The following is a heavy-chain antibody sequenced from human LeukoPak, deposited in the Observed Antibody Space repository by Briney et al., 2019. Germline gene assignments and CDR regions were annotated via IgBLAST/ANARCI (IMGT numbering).Heavy chain of an antibody. V-gene: IGHV7-4-1*02. CDR1: GYTFISYS. Sequence: ASVKVSCKASGYTFISYSMNWVRQAPGQGPEWMGWINTNTGNPTYAQGFTGRFVFSLDTSVSTAYLQISSLKAEDTAVYYCARAWYKQLVLRWFDPWGQGTLVTVSS. CDR2: INTNTGNP. CDR3: ARAWYKQLVLRWFDP. J-gene: IGHJ5*02. D-gene: IGHD6-13*01.